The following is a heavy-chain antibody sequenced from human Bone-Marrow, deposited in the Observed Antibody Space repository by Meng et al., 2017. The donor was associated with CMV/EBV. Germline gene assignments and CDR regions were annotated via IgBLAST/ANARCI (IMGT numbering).Heavy chain of an antibody. CDR3: AVTYYYDSSGYYSFDY. Sequence: QVPFVRSGEEGKRPGDSVKVSCKASGYTFTHYSIHWGPQAPGQRLEWMGWINAGNGNTRYSQKFQGRVTITRDTSASTAYMELRSLRSDDTAVYYCAVTYYYDSSGYYSFDYWGQGTLVTASS. CDR1: GYTFTHYS. V-gene: IGHV1-3*01. CDR2: INAGNGNT. D-gene: IGHD3-22*01. J-gene: IGHJ4*02.